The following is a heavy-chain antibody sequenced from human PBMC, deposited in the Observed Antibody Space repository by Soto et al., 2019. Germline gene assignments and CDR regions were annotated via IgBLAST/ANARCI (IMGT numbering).Heavy chain of an antibody. V-gene: IGHV3-23*01. D-gene: IGHD3-22*01. CDR1: GFTFSSYA. Sequence: LRLSCAASGFTFSSYAMSWVRHAPGKGLEWVSSISGSGDTTYYADSVKGRFTISRDNSKNTLYLQMNSLRAEDTAVYYCAKDRSSGYYYFDYWGQGTLVTVSS. CDR2: ISGSGDTT. CDR3: AKDRSSGYYYFDY. J-gene: IGHJ4*02.